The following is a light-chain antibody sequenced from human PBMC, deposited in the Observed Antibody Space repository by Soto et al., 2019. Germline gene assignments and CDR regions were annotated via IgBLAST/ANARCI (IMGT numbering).Light chain of an antibody. CDR2: GAS. J-gene: IGKJ2*01. Sequence: EIVLTQSPGTLSLSPGERATLSCRASQSVRSNYLAWYQQKPGQAPRLLIYGASSRATGIPDRFSGSGSGTDFTLTISRLEPEDFAEYYCQHYGSSAYTFGQGTTLEIK. CDR3: QHYGSSAYT. V-gene: IGKV3-20*01. CDR1: QSVRSNY.